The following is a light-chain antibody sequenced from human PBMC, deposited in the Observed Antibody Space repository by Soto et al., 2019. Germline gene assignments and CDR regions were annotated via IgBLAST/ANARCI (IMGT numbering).Light chain of an antibody. CDR3: QQYGSSQS. CDR1: QSVSSSY. V-gene: IGKV3-20*01. J-gene: IGKJ1*01. CDR2: GAS. Sequence: EIVLTQSPGTLSLSQGERATLSCRASQSVSSSYLAWYQQKPGQAPRLLIYGASSRATGIPDRFSGSGSGTDFTLTISRLEPEDFAVYYCQQYGSSQSFGQGPKVEIK.